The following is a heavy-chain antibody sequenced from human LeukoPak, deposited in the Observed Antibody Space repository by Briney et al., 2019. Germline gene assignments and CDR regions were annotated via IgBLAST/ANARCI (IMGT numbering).Heavy chain of an antibody. D-gene: IGHD7-27*01. J-gene: IGHJ4*02. CDR3: ARDEDWGPDY. V-gene: IGHV1-2*02. CDR2: IAPNGDRT. CDR1: GYTFTSYD. Sequence: ASVKVSCKASGYTFTSYDINWVRQATGQGLEWMGWIAPNGDRTYYAQNFLGRLTVTRDTSINTVYMELNSLTSGDTAVYYCARDEDWGPDYWGQGTLVTISS.